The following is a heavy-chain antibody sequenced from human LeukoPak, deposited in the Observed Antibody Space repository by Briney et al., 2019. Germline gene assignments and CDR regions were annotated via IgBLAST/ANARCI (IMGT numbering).Heavy chain of an antibody. D-gene: IGHD3-9*01. Sequence: PSETLSLTCAVYGGSFSGYYWSWIRQPPGKGLEWIGEINHSGSTNYNPSLKSRVTISVDTSKNQFSLKLSSVTAADTAVYYCAREREDYDILTGYYPHWFDPWGQGTLVTVSS. CDR2: INHSGST. J-gene: IGHJ5*02. CDR3: AREREDYDILTGYYPHWFDP. V-gene: IGHV4-34*01. CDR1: GGSFSGYY.